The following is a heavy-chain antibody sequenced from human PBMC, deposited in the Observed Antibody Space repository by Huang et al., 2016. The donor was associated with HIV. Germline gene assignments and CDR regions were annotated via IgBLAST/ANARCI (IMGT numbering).Heavy chain of an antibody. D-gene: IGHD6-13*01. CDR1: GGSISSSSYY. CDR2: IYYSGPT. CDR3: AGQGRIVGIPAAPLRFDP. Sequence: QLQLQESGPGLVKPSETLSLTCSVSGGSISSSSYYWGWIRQPPGKGLEWSGGIYYSGPTYYNPSLKSRVTRAVDTSKNQFSLKLSSVTAADTAVYYCAGQGRIVGIPAAPLRFDPWGQGTLVSVSS. V-gene: IGHV4-39*01. J-gene: IGHJ5*02.